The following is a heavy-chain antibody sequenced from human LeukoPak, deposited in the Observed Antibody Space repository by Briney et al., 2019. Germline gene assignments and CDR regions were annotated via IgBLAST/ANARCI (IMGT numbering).Heavy chain of an antibody. CDR3: ARRAHGSFDY. V-gene: IGHV4-59*08. Sequence: SETLSLTCTVSGGSISSYYWSWIRQPPGKGLEWIGYIYYSGSTNYNPPLKSRVTISVDTSKNQYSLKLSSVTAADTAVYYCARRAHGSFDYWGQGTLVTVSS. J-gene: IGHJ4*02. D-gene: IGHD5-24*01. CDR2: IYYSGST. CDR1: GGSISSYY.